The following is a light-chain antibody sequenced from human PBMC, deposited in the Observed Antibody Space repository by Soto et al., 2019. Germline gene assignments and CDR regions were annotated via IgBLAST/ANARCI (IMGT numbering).Light chain of an antibody. CDR1: SSDVGGYNY. V-gene: IGLV2-8*01. CDR2: EVS. CDR3: SSYAGSLYV. J-gene: IGLJ1*01. Sequence: QLVLTQPPSASGSPGQSVTISCTGTSSDVGGYNYVSWYQQHPGKAPKLMIYEVSKRPSAVPDRFSGSKSGNTASLTVSGLQAEDEADYYCSSYAGSLYVFGTGTKLTVL.